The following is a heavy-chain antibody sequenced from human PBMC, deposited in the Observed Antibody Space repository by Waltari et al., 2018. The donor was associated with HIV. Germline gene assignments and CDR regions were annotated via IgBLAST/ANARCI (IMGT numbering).Heavy chain of an antibody. CDR3: ARHPMIVVDTYYFDY. J-gene: IGHJ4*02. CDR1: GGSISSSSYY. V-gene: IGHV4-39*01. Sequence: QLQLQESGPGLVKPSETLSLTCTVSGGSISSSSYYWGWIRPPPGKGLEWIGSIYYSGSTYYNPSLKSRVTISVDTSKNQFSLKLSSVTAADTAVYYCARHPMIVVDTYYFDYWGQGTLVTVSS. CDR2: IYYSGST. D-gene: IGHD3-22*01.